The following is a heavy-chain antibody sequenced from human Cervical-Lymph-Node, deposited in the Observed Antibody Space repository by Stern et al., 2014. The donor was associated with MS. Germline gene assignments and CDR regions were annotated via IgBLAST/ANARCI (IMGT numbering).Heavy chain of an antibody. V-gene: IGHV3-21*01. D-gene: IGHD1-7*01. J-gene: IGHJ2*01. CDR3: ATNEPNYNFDL. CDR1: GFTFSYFS. Sequence: EVQLVESGGGLVKPGGSLRLSCAASGFTFSYFSMSWVRQAPGKGLEWVSSISTSSSYIYYADSAKGRFTISRDNAKNSLFLQMNSLRVEDTAVYYCATNEPNYNFDLWGRGTLVTVSS. CDR2: ISTSSSYI.